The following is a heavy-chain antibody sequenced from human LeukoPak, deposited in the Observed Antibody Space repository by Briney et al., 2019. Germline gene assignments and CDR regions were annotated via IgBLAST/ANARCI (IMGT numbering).Heavy chain of an antibody. D-gene: IGHD3-22*01. V-gene: IGHV1-24*01. CDR1: GYTLTELS. J-gene: IGHJ4*02. CDR3: ATDKLDYYDSSVYYPFDY. Sequence: GASVKVSCKVSGYTLTELSMHWVRQAPGKGLEWLGGFDPEDGETIYAQKFQGRVTMTEDTSTDTAYMELSSLRSEDTAVYYCATDKLDYYDSSVYYPFDYWGKGTLVTVSS. CDR2: FDPEDGET.